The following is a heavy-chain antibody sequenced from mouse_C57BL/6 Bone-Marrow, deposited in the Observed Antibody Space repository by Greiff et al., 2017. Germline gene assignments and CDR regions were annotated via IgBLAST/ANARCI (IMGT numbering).Heavy chain of an antibody. CDR3: TYYYGSSYYYAMDY. CDR2: IDPENGDT. D-gene: IGHD1-1*01. J-gene: IGHJ4*01. V-gene: IGHV14-4*01. CDR1: GFNIKDDY. Sequence: VQLKLSGAELVRPGASVKLSCAASGFNIKDDYMHWVKQRPEQGLEWIGWIDPENGDTEYASKFQGKATITADTSSNTAYLQLSSLTSEDTAVYYCTYYYGSSYYYAMDYWGQGTSVTVSS.